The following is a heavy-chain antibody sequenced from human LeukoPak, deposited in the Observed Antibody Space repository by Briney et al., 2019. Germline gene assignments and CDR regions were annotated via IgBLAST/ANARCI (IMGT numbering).Heavy chain of an antibody. J-gene: IGHJ4*02. D-gene: IGHD3-22*01. CDR3: ASCYYDSSGYYLPTRL. V-gene: IGHV1-46*01. CDR1: GYTFTSYY. CDR2: INPSGGST. Sequence: ASVKVSCKASGYTFTSYYMHWVRQAPGQGLEWMGIINPSGGSTSYAQKFQGRVTMTRDTSTSTVYMELSSLRSEDTAVYYCASCYYDSSGYYLPTRLWGQGTLVTVSS.